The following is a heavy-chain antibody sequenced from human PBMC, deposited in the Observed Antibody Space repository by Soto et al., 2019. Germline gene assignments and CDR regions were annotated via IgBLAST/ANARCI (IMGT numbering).Heavy chain of an antibody. CDR1: GYTFTGYY. J-gene: IGHJ5*02. V-gene: IGHV1-2*02. CDR2: INPNSGGT. Sequence: QVQLVQSGAEVKKPGASVKVSCKASGYTFTGYYMHWVRQAPGQGLEWMGWINPNSGGTNYAQKFQGRVTMTRDTSISTAYMELSRLRSDDTAVYYCARVPCIVTTCSPLNWFDPWGQGTLVTVSS. CDR3: ARVPCIVTTCSPLNWFDP. D-gene: IGHD2-2*01.